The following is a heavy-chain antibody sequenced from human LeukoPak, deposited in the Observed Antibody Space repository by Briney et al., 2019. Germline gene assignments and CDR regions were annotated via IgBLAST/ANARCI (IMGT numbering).Heavy chain of an antibody. CDR1: GYSISSGYY. Sequence: SETLSLTCTVSGYSISSGYYWSWIRQPPGKGLEWIGEINHSGSTNYNPSLKSRVTISVDTSKNQFSLKLSSVTAADTAVYYCARLSVTTVYFDYWGQGTLVTVSS. J-gene: IGHJ4*02. CDR3: ARLSVTTVYFDY. CDR2: INHSGST. D-gene: IGHD4-17*01. V-gene: IGHV4-38-2*02.